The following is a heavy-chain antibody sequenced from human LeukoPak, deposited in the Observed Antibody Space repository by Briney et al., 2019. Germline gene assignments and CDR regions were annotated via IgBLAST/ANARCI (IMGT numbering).Heavy chain of an antibody. V-gene: IGHV4-34*01. CDR2: FTHLETT. J-gene: IGHJ5*02. Sequence: SETLSLTCDVYGGSFSGYYWTWIRQPPGKGLEWLGEFTHLETTNYNPSLKSRVTVSVDTSRNQFSLTLTSVTATDTAVYFCARGNRRLGYYGSGSRLPYDSWGQGTLVTVSS. CDR3: ARGNRRLGYYGSGSRLPYDS. CDR1: GGSFSGYY. D-gene: IGHD3-10*01.